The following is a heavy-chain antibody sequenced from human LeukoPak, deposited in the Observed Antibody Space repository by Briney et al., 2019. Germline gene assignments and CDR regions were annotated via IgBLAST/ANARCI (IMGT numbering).Heavy chain of an antibody. Sequence: GGSLRLSCAGSGFIFSGSAIHWVRQASGKGLEWVGRIKNKANSYATAFAVSVKGRFTISRDDSKNTAYLQMNSLKIEDTAMYCCTRLDSGSFSFDFWGQGSLVTVSS. CDR2: IKNKANSYAT. V-gene: IGHV3-73*01. CDR3: TRLDSGSFSFDF. CDR1: GFIFSGSA. D-gene: IGHD1-26*01. J-gene: IGHJ4*02.